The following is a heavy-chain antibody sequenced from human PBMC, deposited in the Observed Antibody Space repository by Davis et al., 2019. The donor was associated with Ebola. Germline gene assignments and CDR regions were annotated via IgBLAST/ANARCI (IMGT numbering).Heavy chain of an antibody. Sequence: GESLKISCAASGFNFNDYGMHWVRQAPGKGLDWVAVIWSDGHTKYYADSVKGRFTISRDNSKNTVYLQVDSLRVEDTAMYYCARSYYGGDYFDYWGQGTLVTVSS. V-gene: IGHV3-33*01. CDR3: ARSYYGGDYFDY. D-gene: IGHD3-10*01. J-gene: IGHJ4*02. CDR1: GFNFNDYG. CDR2: IWSDGHTK.